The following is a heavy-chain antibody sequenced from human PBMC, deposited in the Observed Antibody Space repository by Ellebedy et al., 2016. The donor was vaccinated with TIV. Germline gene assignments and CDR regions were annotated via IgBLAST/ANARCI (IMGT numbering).Heavy chain of an antibody. J-gene: IGHJ4*02. CDR2: INPNSGGT. V-gene: IGHV1-2*02. CDR3: ARGCSSTSCYELDFDY. D-gene: IGHD2-2*01. CDR1: GGTFSSYA. Sequence: AASVKVSCKTSGGTFSSYAISWVRQAPGQGLEWMGWINPNSGGTNFAQKFQGRVTMTRDTSINAAYMELSRLRFDDTAVYYCARGCSSTSCYELDFDYWGQGTLVTVSS.